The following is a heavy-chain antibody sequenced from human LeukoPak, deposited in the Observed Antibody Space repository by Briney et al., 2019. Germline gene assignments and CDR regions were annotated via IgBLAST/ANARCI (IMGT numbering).Heavy chain of an antibody. CDR1: GFTVSSNY. V-gene: IGHV4-39*01. J-gene: IGHJ5*02. CDR2: IYYGGST. D-gene: IGHD2-15*01. CDR3: ARALGYCSGGSCTRGYNWFDP. Sequence: GSLRLSCAASGFTVSSNYMSWVRQPPGKGLEWIGSIYYGGSTYYNPSLKSRVTISVDTSINQFSLKLSFVTTADTAVYYCARALGYCSGGSCTRGYNWFDPWGQGTLVTVPS.